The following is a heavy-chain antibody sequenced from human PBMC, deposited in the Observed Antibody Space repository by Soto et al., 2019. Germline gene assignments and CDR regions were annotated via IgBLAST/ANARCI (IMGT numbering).Heavy chain of an antibody. CDR3: ARTYYDFWSGYDYYYYMDV. CDR1: GYTFTSYG. CDR2: ISAYNGNT. J-gene: IGHJ6*03. D-gene: IGHD3-3*01. Sequence: ASVKLSCKASGYTFTSYGISWVRKAPGQGLEWMGWISAYNGNTNYAQKLQGRVTMTTDTSTSTAYMELRSLRSDDTAVYYCARTYYDFWSGYDYYYYMDVWGKGTTVTVSS. V-gene: IGHV1-18*01.